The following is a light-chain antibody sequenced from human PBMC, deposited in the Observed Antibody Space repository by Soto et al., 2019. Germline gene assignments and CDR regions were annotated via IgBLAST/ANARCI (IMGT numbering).Light chain of an antibody. Sequence: QSVLTQPPSVSAAPGQKVTISCSGSSSNIGNNDVSWYQQLPGTVPKLLIYDDNKRSSGIPDRFSGSRSGTSATLGITGLQTGDEADYYCGTWDSSLSAVRFGGGTKVTVL. J-gene: IGLJ2*01. CDR2: DDN. CDR3: GTWDSSLSAVR. CDR1: SSNIGNND. V-gene: IGLV1-51*01.